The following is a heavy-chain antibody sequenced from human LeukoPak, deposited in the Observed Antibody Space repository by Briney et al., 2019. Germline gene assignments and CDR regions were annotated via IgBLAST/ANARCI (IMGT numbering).Heavy chain of an antibody. D-gene: IGHD2-21*01. CDR2: IRQDGRDI. CDR1: XXTFSTYW. CDR3: TKNTENQILFRD. Sequence: GGSLRLSCATSXXTFSTYWMSWVRQAXXXXXXXXASIRQDGRDIFYVDSVKGRFTTSRDNAKTSLYLQMNSLRVDDTAVYYCTKNTENQILFRDWGQGTLVSVSS. V-gene: IGHV3-7*01. J-gene: IGHJ4*02.